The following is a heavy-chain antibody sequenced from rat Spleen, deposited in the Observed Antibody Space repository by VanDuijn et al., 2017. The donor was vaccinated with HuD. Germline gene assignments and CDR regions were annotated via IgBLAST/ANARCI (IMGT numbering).Heavy chain of an antibody. Sequence: EVQLVESGGGLVQPGRSLKLSCAASGFIFSNYYMAWVRQAPTKGLEWVAYISAGGDDTYYRYSVKGRFTISRDNAKSTLYLQMDSLRSEDTATYFCTRPNYPGFNFFDYWGQGVMVTVSS. CDR1: GFIFSNYY. CDR3: TRPNYPGFNFFDY. D-gene: IGHD1-4*01. V-gene: IGHV5-27*01. J-gene: IGHJ2*01. CDR2: ISAGGDDT.